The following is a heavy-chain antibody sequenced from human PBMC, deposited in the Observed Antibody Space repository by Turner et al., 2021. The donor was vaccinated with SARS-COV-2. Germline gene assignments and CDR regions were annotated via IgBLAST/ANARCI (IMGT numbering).Heavy chain of an antibody. Sequence: QLQLQESGPGLVQPSETLSLPCTVSGGSISSSSYYWGWIRQPPGKGLEWIGSIYYSGSTYYNPSLKSRVTISVDTSKNQFSLKLSSVTAADTAVYYCATSTVAGTELNYYGMDVWGQGTTVTVSS. J-gene: IGHJ6*02. CDR1: GGSISSSSYY. V-gene: IGHV4-39*01. CDR2: IYYSGST. D-gene: IGHD6-13*01. CDR3: ATSTVAGTELNYYGMDV.